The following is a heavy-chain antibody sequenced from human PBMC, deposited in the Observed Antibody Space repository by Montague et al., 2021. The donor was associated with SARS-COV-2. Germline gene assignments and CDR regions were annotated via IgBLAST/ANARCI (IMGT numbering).Heavy chain of an antibody. D-gene: IGHD3-10*01. V-gene: IGHV4-39*01. CDR2: IFYSGST. J-gene: IGHJ4*02. CDR1: GGSISSSSYD. CDR3: ASMVRAQVYYFDY. Sequence: SETLSLTCTVAGGSISSSSYDWGWIRQPPGKGLEWFGSIFYSGSTXYNPSVESRVTISVDTSKNQFSLKLSSVTAADTAVYYCASMVRAQVYYFDYWGQGTLVTVSS.